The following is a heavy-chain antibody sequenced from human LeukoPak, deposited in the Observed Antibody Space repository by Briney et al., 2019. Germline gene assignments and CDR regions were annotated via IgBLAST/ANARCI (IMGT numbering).Heavy chain of an antibody. CDR3: VRSYDWVFDY. D-gene: IGHD1-1*01. V-gene: IGHV6-1*01. Sequence: SQTLSLTCAISGDGVSRHDLTWDWVRQSPSRGLEWLGRTFYRSKWYNDYAVSVKSRITVSPDTSKSQFSLHLNSVTPEGTAVYYCVRSYDWVFDYWGQGTRVTVSS. CDR1: GDGVSRHDLT. CDR2: TFYRSKWYN. J-gene: IGHJ4*02.